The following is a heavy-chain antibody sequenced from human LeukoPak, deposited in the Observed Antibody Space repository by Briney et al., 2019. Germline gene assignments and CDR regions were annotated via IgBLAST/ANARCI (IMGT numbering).Heavy chain of an antibody. Sequence: GGSLRLSCAASGFTVSSNYMSWVRQAPGKGLEWVSYISSSSSTIYYADSVKGRFTISRDNSKNTLYLQMNSLRAEDPAVYYCAKKEGAEQWLGNFDYWGQGTLVTVSS. D-gene: IGHD6-19*01. J-gene: IGHJ4*02. CDR1: GFTVSSNY. CDR2: ISSSSSTI. V-gene: IGHV3-48*01. CDR3: AKKEGAEQWLGNFDY.